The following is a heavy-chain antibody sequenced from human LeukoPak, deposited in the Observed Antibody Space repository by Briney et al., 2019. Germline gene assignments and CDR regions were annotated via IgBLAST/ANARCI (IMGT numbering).Heavy chain of an antibody. J-gene: IGHJ4*02. CDR1: GFTFSTYT. Sequence: GGSLRLSCAASGFTFSTYTMNWVRQAPGKGLEWVSSISSGSSYKYYADSVKGRFTISKDNAKNSLYLQMSILRAEDTAVYFCAGSKSTFDPIDYWGQGTLVTVSS. D-gene: IGHD6-13*01. CDR2: ISSGSSYK. V-gene: IGHV3-21*01. CDR3: AGSKSTFDPIDY.